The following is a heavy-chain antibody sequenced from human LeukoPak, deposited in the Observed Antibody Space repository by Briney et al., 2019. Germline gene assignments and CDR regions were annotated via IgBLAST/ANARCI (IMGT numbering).Heavy chain of an antibody. CDR2: ISGSGGST. J-gene: IGHJ4*02. CDR1: GFTFSSYA. V-gene: IGHV3-23*01. Sequence: GGSLRLSCAASGFTFSSYAMSWVRQAPGKGLEWVSGISGSGGSTYYADSVKGRFTITRDNSKNTLYLQMNSLRAEDTAVYYCAKGTLPRGYSYGYDLYYFDYWGQGTLVTVSS. D-gene: IGHD5-18*01. CDR3: AKGTLPRGYSYGYDLYYFDY.